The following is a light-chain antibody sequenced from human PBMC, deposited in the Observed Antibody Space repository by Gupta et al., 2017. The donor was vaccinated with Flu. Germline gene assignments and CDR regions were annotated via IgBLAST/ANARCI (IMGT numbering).Light chain of an antibody. J-gene: IGKJ1*01. CDR1: QGIVKS. Sequence: DIQMTQSPSSLSASVGDRVTITCRASQGIVKSFAWYQQKPGQAPKFLIYAASILHTGVPARFSGSGSGTEFTLTISSLQPEDFAAYYCQQHCSCPRTFGQGTKVEIK. V-gene: IGKV1-16*01. CDR3: QQHCSCPRT. CDR2: AAS.